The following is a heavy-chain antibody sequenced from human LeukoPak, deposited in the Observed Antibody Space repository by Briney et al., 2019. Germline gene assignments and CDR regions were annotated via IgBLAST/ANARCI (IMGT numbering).Heavy chain of an antibody. D-gene: IGHD6-13*01. CDR3: ARPIAAAGHDAFDI. CDR1: GYTFTNYY. Sequence: GASVKVSCKASGYTFTNYYMHWVRQAPGQGLEWMGWINPNSGGTNYAQKFQGRVTMTRDTSINTAYMELSRLRSDDTAVYYCARPIAAAGHDAFDIWGQGTMVTVSS. CDR2: INPNSGGT. V-gene: IGHV1-2*02. J-gene: IGHJ3*02.